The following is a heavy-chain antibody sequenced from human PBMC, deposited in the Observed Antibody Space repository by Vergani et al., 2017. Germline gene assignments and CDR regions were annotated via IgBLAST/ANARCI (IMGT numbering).Heavy chain of an antibody. CDR2: INPNSGGT. Sequence: VQLVQSGAEVKKPGASVKVSCKASGYTFTGYYMHWVRQAPGQGLEWMGWINPNSGGTNYAQKFQGRVTMTRDTSISTAYMELSRLRSDDTAVYYCARFLEDQLLLSWFDPWGQGTLVTVSS. CDR3: ARFLEDQLLLSWFDP. J-gene: IGHJ5*02. CDR1: GYTFTGYY. V-gene: IGHV1-2*02. D-gene: IGHD2-2*01.